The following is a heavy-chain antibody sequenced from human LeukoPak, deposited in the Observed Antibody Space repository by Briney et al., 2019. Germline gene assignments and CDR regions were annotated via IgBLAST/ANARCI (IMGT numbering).Heavy chain of an antibody. J-gene: IGHJ5*02. D-gene: IGHD6-19*01. CDR3: ARGPYSSGWYNWFDP. CDR2: ISASGDTT. Sequence: GGSLRLSCAASGFIFSNYAMDWVRQAPGKGLEWVSVISASGDTTYYADSVKGRFTISRDNSKNTLYLQINSLRAEDTAVYYCARGPYSSGWYNWFDPWGQGTLVTVSS. V-gene: IGHV3-23*01. CDR1: GFIFSNYA.